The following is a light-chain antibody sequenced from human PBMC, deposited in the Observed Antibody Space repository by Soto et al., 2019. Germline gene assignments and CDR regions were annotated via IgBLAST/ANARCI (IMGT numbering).Light chain of an antibody. V-gene: IGLV4-69*01. CDR3: QTWGAGIQV. CDR2: LNSDGSH. J-gene: IGLJ2*01. Sequence: QLVLTQSPSASPSLGASVKLTCTLSSGHSNYAIAWHQQQPEKGPRYLMKLNSDGSHGKGDGIPDRFSGSSSGAERYLTISSLQSEDEADYYCQTWGAGIQVFGGGTKLTVL. CDR1: SGHSNYA.